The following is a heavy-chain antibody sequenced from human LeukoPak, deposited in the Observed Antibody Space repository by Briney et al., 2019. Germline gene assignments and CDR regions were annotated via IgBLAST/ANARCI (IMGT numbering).Heavy chain of an antibody. D-gene: IGHD3-9*01. CDR3: TSVELRYFDWLLSN. Sequence: GESLKISCKGSGYIFTSYWIGWVRQMPGKGLEWMGIIYPGDSDTSYSPSFQGHVTISADKSISTAYLQWSSLKASDTAMYYCTSVELRYFDWLLSNWGQGTLVTVSS. V-gene: IGHV5-51*01. J-gene: IGHJ4*02. CDR2: IYPGDSDT. CDR1: GYIFTSYW.